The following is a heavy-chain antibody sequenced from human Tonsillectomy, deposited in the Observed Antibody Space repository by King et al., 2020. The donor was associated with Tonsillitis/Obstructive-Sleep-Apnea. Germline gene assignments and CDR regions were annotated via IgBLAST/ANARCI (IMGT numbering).Heavy chain of an antibody. V-gene: IGHV2-5*09. CDR1: GFSLSTSGVG. Sequence: VTLKESGPTLVKPTQTLTLTCTFSGFSLSTSGVGVGWVRQPPGKALEWLALXFXXDDXPXRPYLKSRLTXTKDXSKNQVVLTMTNMDPVDTATYFCXHXXLXSXXDYXXXXTLV. CDR2: XFXXDDX. J-gene: IGHJ4*01. CDR3: XHXXLXSXXDY.